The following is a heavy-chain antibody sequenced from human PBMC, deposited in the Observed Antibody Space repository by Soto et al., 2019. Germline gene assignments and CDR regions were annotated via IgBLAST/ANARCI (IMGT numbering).Heavy chain of an antibody. V-gene: IGHV5-51*01. D-gene: IGHD1-26*01. CDR3: ARSVLVPSTMNYFDF. J-gene: IGHJ4*02. Sequence: GESLKISCSASGYSFTNYYLAWVRQMPGKGLEWMGIIYPVDFDTRYSPSFQGQVTISVDRSIRTAYLQWDSLKASDTAMYYCARSVLVPSTMNYFDFWGQGTLVTVSS. CDR2: IYPVDFDT. CDR1: GYSFTNYY.